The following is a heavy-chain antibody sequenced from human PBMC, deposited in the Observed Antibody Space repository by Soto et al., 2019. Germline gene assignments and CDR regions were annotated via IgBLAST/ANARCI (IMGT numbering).Heavy chain of an antibody. V-gene: IGHV3-23*01. D-gene: IGHD6-13*01. Sequence: PGGSLRLSCAASGFTFSSYAMSWVRQAPGKGLEWVSAISGSGGSTWYADSVQGRSTISSDNSKNTLYLQMNSLRAEDTALYYCAKELSSMWFPLNSWGQGTLVTVSS. CDR3: AKELSSMWFPLNS. CDR1: GFTFSSYA. CDR2: ISGSGGST. J-gene: IGHJ4*02.